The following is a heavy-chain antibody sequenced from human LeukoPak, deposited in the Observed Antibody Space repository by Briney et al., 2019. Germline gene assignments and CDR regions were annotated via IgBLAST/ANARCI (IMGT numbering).Heavy chain of an antibody. V-gene: IGHV3-66*04. CDR3: ASQKYSYGFVPEYFQH. CDR1: GFTFSDYY. Sequence: GGSLRLSCAASGFTFSDYYINWIRQAPGKGLEWVSVIYSGGSTYYADSVKGRFTISRDNSKNTLYLQMNSLRAEDTAVYYCASQKYSYGFVPEYFQHWGQGTLVTVSS. D-gene: IGHD5-18*01. CDR2: IYSGGST. J-gene: IGHJ1*01.